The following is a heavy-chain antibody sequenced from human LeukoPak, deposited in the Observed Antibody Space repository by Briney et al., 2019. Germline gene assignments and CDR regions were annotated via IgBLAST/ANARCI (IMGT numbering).Heavy chain of an antibody. CDR3: AKDTLRSAEGYF. V-gene: IGHV3-64*01. Sequence: PGGSLRLSCAASGFTFSSYAMHWVRQAPGKGLEYVSAISSNGGSTYYANSVKGRFTISRDNSKNTLYLQMNSLRAEDTAVYYCAKDTLRSAEGYFWGQGILVTVSS. CDR2: ISSNGGST. D-gene: IGHD3-22*01. J-gene: IGHJ4*02. CDR1: GFTFSSYA.